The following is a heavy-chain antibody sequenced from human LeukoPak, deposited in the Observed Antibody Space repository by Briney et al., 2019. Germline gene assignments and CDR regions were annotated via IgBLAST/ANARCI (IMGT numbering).Heavy chain of an antibody. D-gene: IGHD3-10*01. V-gene: IGHV4-39*01. CDR2: IYYSGST. J-gene: IGHJ4*02. CDR3: ARQRILWFGESDY. CDR1: GGSISSSSYY. Sequence: SETPSLTCTVSGGSISSSSYYWGWIRQPPGKGLEWIGSIYYSGSTYYNPSLKSRVTISVDTSKNQFSLKLSSVTAADTAVYYCARQRILWFGESDYWGQGTLVTVSS.